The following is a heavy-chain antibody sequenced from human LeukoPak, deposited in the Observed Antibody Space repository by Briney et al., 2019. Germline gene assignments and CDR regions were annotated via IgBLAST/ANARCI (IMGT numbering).Heavy chain of an antibody. Sequence: GESLKISCKGSGYSFTSYWIGWVRQMPGKGLEWMGIIYPGDSDTRYSPSFQGQVTISADKSISTAYLQWSSLKASDTAMYYCARQGGRDGYNYPLGYWGQGTLVTVSS. V-gene: IGHV5-51*01. CDR2: IYPGDSDT. CDR1: GYSFTSYW. CDR3: ARQGGRDGYNYPLGY. J-gene: IGHJ4*02. D-gene: IGHD5-24*01.